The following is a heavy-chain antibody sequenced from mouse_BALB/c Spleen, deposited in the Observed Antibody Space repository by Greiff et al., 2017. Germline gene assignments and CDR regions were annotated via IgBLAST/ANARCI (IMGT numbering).Heavy chain of an antibody. V-gene: IGHV1-82*01. J-gene: IGHJ2*01. D-gene: IGHD2-4*01. CDR3: ASGSYDYDPYFDY. CDR1: GYAFSSSW. CDR2: IYPGDGDT. Sequence: QVQLQQSGPELVKPGASVKISCKASGYAFSSSWMNWVKQRPGQGLEWIGRIYPGDGDTNYNGKFKGKATLTADKSSSTAYMQLSSLTSVDSAVYFCASGSYDYDPYFDYWGQGTTLTVSS.